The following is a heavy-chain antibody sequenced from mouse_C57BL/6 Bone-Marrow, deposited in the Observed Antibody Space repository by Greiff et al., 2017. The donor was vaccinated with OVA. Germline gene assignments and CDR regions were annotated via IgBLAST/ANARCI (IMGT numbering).Heavy chain of an antibody. D-gene: IGHD2-2*01. J-gene: IGHJ1*03. CDR2: ISSGGSYT. Sequence: DVKLVESGGDLVKPGGSLKLSCAASGFTFSSYGMSWVRQTPDKRLEWVANISSGGSYTYYPDSVKGRFTISRDNAKNTLYMQISSLKSVDTAIYYCATLWFHCYFDVWGTGTTVTVSS. V-gene: IGHV5-6*02. CDR1: GFTFSSYG. CDR3: ATLWFHCYFDV.